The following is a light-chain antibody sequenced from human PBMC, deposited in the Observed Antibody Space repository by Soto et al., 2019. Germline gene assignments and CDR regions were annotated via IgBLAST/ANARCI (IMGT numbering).Light chain of an antibody. CDR3: QSYDSSLSGSV. Sequence: QAVVTQPPSVSGAPGQRVTISCTGSSSNIGAGHDVHWYQQFPGTAPKLLIYDNSNRPSGVPDRISGSKSGTSASLAITGLQAEDEADYYCQSYDSSLSGSVFGGGTKVTVL. J-gene: IGLJ2*01. CDR2: DNS. V-gene: IGLV1-40*01. CDR1: SSNIGAGHD.